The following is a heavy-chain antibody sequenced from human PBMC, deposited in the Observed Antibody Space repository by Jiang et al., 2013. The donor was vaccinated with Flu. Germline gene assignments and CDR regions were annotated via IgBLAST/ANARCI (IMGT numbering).Heavy chain of an antibody. D-gene: IGHD2-15*01. Sequence: WIGYIYYSGSTNYNPSLKSRVTISVDTSKNQFSLKLSSVTAADTAVYYCARDPPYCSGGSCHWAFDIWGQGTMVTVSS. CDR3: ARDPPYCSGGSCHWAFDI. V-gene: IGHV4-59*01. CDR2: IYYSGST. J-gene: IGHJ3*02.